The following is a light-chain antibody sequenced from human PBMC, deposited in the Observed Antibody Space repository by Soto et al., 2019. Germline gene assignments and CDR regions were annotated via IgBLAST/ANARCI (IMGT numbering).Light chain of an antibody. V-gene: IGKV1-5*01. J-gene: IGKJ2*01. Sequence: DIQMTQSPSTLSASVGDRVTITCRASQSISSWLAWYQQKRGKAPKLLIYDASSLESGVPSRFSGSGSGTEFTLTISSLQPDEFATYYCQQYNSYHTFGQGTKLEIK. CDR2: DAS. CDR3: QQYNSYHT. CDR1: QSISSW.